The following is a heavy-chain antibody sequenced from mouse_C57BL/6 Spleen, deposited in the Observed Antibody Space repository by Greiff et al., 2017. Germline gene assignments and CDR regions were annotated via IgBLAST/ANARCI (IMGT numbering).Heavy chain of an antibody. Sequence: EVQVVESGGGLVKPGGSLKLSCAASGFTFSDYGMHWVRQAPEKGLEWVAYISSGSSTIYYADTVKGRFTISRDNAKNTLFLQMTSLRSEDTAMYYCARRGYYGSSYVYYAMDYWGQGTSVTVSS. CDR1: GFTFSDYG. V-gene: IGHV5-17*01. CDR3: ARRGYYGSSYVYYAMDY. D-gene: IGHD1-1*01. J-gene: IGHJ4*01. CDR2: ISSGSSTI.